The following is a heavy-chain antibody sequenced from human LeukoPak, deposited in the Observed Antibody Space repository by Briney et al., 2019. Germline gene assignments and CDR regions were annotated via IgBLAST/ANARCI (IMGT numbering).Heavy chain of an antibody. D-gene: IGHD1-14*01. CDR3: ARERSEMPFDY. CDR2: ISWNSGSI. Sequence: GGSLRLSCAASGFTFDDYAMHWVRQAPGKGLEWVSGISWNSGSIGYADSVKGRFTISRDNAKNSLYLQMNSLRAEDTAVYYCARERSEMPFDYWGQGTLVTVSS. J-gene: IGHJ4*02. V-gene: IGHV3-9*01. CDR1: GFTFDDYA.